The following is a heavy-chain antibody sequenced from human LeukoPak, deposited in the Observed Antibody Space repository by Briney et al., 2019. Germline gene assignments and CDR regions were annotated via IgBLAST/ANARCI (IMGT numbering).Heavy chain of an antibody. CDR2: IYHSGST. V-gene: IGHV4-30-2*01. Sequence: SETLSLTCAVSGGSISSGGYSWSWIRQPPGKGLEWIGYIYHSGSTYYNPSLKSRVTISVDRSKNQFSLKLSSVTAADTAVYYCARVLFDSSGYEDAFDIWGQGTMVTVSS. J-gene: IGHJ3*02. D-gene: IGHD3-22*01. CDR1: GGSISSGGYS. CDR3: ARVLFDSSGYEDAFDI.